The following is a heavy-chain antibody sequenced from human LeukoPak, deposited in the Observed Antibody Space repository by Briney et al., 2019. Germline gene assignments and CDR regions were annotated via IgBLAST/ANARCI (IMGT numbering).Heavy chain of an antibody. CDR1: GGSISSGGYY. Sequence: PSETLSLTCPVSGGSISSGGYYWSWIRQPPGKGLEWIGYIYYSGSTNYNPSLKSRVTISVDTSKNQFSLKLSSVTAADTAVYYCARSYSSSWYVDWFDPWGQGTLVTVSS. CDR3: ARSYSSSWYVDWFDP. CDR2: IYYSGST. J-gene: IGHJ5*02. D-gene: IGHD6-13*01. V-gene: IGHV4-61*08.